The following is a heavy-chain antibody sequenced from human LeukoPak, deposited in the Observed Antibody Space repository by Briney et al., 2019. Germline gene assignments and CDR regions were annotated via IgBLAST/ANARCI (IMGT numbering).Heavy chain of an antibody. J-gene: IGHJ4*02. CDR2: IYYSGST. Sequence: SETLSLTCTVSGGSISSYYWSWIRQPPGKGLEWIGYIYYSGSTNYNPFLKSRVTISVDTSKNQFSLKLSSVTAADTAVYYCAREPVSSSWYFDYWGQGTLVTVSS. V-gene: IGHV4-59*01. D-gene: IGHD6-13*01. CDR1: GGSISSYY. CDR3: AREPVSSSWYFDY.